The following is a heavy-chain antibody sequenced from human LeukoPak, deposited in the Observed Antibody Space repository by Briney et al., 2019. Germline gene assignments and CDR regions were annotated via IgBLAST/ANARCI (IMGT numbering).Heavy chain of an antibody. J-gene: IGHJ4*02. CDR2: TQQDGHEK. V-gene: IGHV3-7*01. CDR3: ARDARVVLDY. D-gene: IGHD2/OR15-2a*01. Sequence: GGFLRLSCVASGFTFSSYWMSWVRQAPGKGLEWVANTQQDGHEKYYVDSVKGRFTISRDNAKNSLYLQMNSLRAEDTAVYYCARDARVVLDYWGQGALVTVSS. CDR1: GFTFSSYW.